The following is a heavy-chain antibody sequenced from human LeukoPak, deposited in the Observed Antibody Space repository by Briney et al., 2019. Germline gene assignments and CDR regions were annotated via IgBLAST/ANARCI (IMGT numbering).Heavy chain of an antibody. CDR2: INPNSGGT. CDR1: GYTFTGYY. Sequence: ASVKVSCKASGYTFTGYYMHWVRQAPGQGLEWMGWINPNSGGTNYAQKFQGRVTMTRDTSISTAYMELSRLRSEDTAVYYCARVPQRGVVVPYWGQGALVTVSS. CDR3: ARVPQRGVVVPY. D-gene: IGHD2-21*01. J-gene: IGHJ4*02. V-gene: IGHV1-2*02.